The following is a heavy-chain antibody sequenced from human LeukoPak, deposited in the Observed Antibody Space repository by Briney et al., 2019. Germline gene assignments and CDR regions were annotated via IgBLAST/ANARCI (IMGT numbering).Heavy chain of an antibody. CDR2: FDPEDGET. D-gene: IGHD3-10*01. CDR1: GYTLTELS. J-gene: IGHJ1*01. Sequence: GASVKVSCKVSGYTLTELSMHWVRQAPGKGLEWMGGFDPEDGETIYAQKFQGRVTMTEDTSTDTAYMELSSLRSEDTAVYYCATSDYCSGPFQHWGQGTLVTVSS. V-gene: IGHV1-24*01. CDR3: ATSDYCSGPFQH.